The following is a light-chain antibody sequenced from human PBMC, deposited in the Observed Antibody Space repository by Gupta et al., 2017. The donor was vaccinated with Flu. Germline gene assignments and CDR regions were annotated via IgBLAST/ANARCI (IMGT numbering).Light chain of an antibody. V-gene: IGKV3-20*01. CDR3: QQYGTSLPLT. CDR1: QSVSSSS. Sequence: DIVLTQSPGTLSLSPGERATLSCRASQSVSSSSLAWYQQKPGQAPRLLIYGASSRATGIPDRFSGSGSATDFTLTISRLEPEDFAVYYCQQYGTSLPLTFGGGTKVEIK. J-gene: IGKJ4*01. CDR2: GAS.